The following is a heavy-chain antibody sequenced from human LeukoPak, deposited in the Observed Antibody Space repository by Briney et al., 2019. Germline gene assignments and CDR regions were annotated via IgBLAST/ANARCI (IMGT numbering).Heavy chain of an antibody. V-gene: IGHV4-4*09. J-gene: IGHJ4*02. D-gene: IGHD6-19*01. CDR3: ARLSNGWYSKKTEIVVDY. Sequence: SETLSLTCTVSGGSISSYYLSWIRQPPGKGLEWIGYIYTSGCTNYNPSLKSRVTITIDTAKTQISLKLSSVTAADTAVHYCARLSNGWYSKKTEIVVDYWGQGTLVTVSS. CDR1: GGSISSYY. CDR2: IYTSGCT.